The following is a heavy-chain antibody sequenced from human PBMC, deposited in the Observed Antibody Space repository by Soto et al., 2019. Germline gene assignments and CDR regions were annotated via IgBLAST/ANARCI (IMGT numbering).Heavy chain of an antibody. CDR3: ARGLGLYYFDY. V-gene: IGHV1-18*01. D-gene: IGHD1-26*01. J-gene: IGHJ4*02. CDR1: GYTFTRSG. Sequence: ASVKVSCKASGYTFTRSGISWVRQAPGQGPEWMGWISSYNGDTNYAQTFQGRVTITTDTSTSTAYMELSSLRSEDTAVYYCARGLGLYYFDYWGQGALVTVSS. CDR2: ISSYNGDT.